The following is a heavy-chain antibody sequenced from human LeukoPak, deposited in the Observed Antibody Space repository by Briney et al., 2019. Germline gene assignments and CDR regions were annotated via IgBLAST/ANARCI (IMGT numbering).Heavy chain of an antibody. D-gene: IGHD3-22*01. CDR1: GGCISSGSYY. CDR3: ASRNYYDSSGYYYFDY. V-gene: IGHV4-61*02. CDR2: IYTSGGT. Sequence: PSQTLSLTCTVSGGCISSGSYYWSWIRQPAGKGLEWIGRIYTSGGTNYNPSLKSRVTISVDMSKNQFSLKLSSVTAADTAVYYCASRNYYDSSGYYYFDYWGQGTLVTVSS. J-gene: IGHJ4*02.